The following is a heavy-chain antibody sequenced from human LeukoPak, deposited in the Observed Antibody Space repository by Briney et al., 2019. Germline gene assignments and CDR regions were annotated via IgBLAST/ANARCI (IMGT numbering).Heavy chain of an antibody. CDR1: GFTFSSYD. D-gene: IGHD4-11*01. J-gene: IGHJ4*02. V-gene: IGHV3-13*01. Sequence: GGSLRLSCAASGFTFSSYDMHWVRQATGKGLEWVSAIDTAGDTYYPGSVKGRFTISRENAKNSLYLQMNSLRAEDTAVYYCARARTTVTAYYFDYWGQGTLVTVSS. CDR3: ARARTTVTAYYFDY. CDR2: IDTAGDT.